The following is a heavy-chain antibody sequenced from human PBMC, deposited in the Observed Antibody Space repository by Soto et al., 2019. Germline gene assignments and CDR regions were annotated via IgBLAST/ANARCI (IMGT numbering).Heavy chain of an antibody. CDR1: GFSLSTTGVG. J-gene: IGHJ4*02. Sequence: KESGPTLVKPTQTLTLTCTFSGFSLSTTGVGVGWIRQPPGKALEWLALIYWNDDRRYSPSLKSRLTITTDTSKNQVVLTMTNMDPVDTATYYCAHSASVPCCYYFDYWGQGTLVTVSS. CDR2: IYWNDDR. V-gene: IGHV2-5*01. CDR3: AHSASVPCCYYFDY. D-gene: IGHD1-26*01.